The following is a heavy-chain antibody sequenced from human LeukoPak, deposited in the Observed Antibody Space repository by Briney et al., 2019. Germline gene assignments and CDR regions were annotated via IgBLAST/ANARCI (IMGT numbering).Heavy chain of an antibody. V-gene: IGHV3-74*01. CDR1: GFTFSIYW. CDR3: TSPGDNYGILGLDY. D-gene: IGHD7-27*01. J-gene: IGHJ4*02. CDR2: ISGDGTTT. Sequence: GGSLSLSCAPCGFTFSIYWMHWVRHARGRGLACVSRISGDGTTTAHAECVKGRFNISRNSAKNILCLKMNSLRGGHRGMYVCTSPGDNYGILGLDYCGQGTLATVSS.